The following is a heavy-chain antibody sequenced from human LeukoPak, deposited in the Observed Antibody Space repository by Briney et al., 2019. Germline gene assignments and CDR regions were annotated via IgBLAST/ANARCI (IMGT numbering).Heavy chain of an antibody. CDR1: GFTFSSYW. Sequence: PGGSLRLACAASGFTFSSYWMSWVRRAPGKGLEWVANINQEGSQKYYVDSVKGRFTISRDNAKKSLYLQINRLRSDDTAIYYCARDADLGATITGAFDIWGQGTLVTVSS. D-gene: IGHD5-24*01. J-gene: IGHJ3*02. CDR2: INQEGSQK. CDR3: ARDADLGATITGAFDI. V-gene: IGHV3-7*01.